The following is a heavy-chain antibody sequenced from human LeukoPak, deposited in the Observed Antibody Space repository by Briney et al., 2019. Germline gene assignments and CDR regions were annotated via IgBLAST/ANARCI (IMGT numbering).Heavy chain of an antibody. CDR1: GGSISSYY. J-gene: IGHJ4*02. CDR3: ASFSNGDDYGDYEARDY. CDR2: IYYSGST. D-gene: IGHD4-17*01. Sequence: PSETLSLTCTVSGGSISSYYWSWIRQPPGKGLEWIGYIYYSGSTNYNPSLKSRVTISVDTSKNQFSLKLSSVTAAATAVYYCASFSNGDDYGDYEARDYWGQGTLVTVSS. V-gene: IGHV4-59*01.